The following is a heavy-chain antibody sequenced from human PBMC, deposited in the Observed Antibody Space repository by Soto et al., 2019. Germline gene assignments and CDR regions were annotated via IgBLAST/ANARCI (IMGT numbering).Heavy chain of an antibody. J-gene: IGHJ4*02. CDR3: ARQPYHRAYYLGY. D-gene: IGHD1-26*01. CDR2: IHPSDSYT. Sequence: PGESLKISCKGSGYSFTNYWIMWVRQMPGKGLEWMARIHPSDSYTNYSPSFQGHVTISADKSIDTAYLQWSSLKASDTAIYYCARQPYHRAYYLGYWGQEALCTVSS. V-gene: IGHV5-10-1*01. CDR1: GYSFTNYW.